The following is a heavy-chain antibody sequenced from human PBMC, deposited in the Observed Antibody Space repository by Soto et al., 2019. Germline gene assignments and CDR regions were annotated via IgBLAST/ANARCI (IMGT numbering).Heavy chain of an antibody. CDR1: GGSFSGYY. V-gene: IGHV4-34*01. Sequence: SETLSLTCAVYGGSFSGYYWSWIRQPPGKGLEWIGEINHSGSTSYNPSLKSRVTISVDTSKNQFSLKLSSVTAADTAVYYCARALIVVVPAAMFRAYYYGMDVWGQGTTVTVSS. J-gene: IGHJ6*02. CDR3: ARALIVVVPAAMFRAYYYGMDV. CDR2: INHSGST. D-gene: IGHD2-2*01.